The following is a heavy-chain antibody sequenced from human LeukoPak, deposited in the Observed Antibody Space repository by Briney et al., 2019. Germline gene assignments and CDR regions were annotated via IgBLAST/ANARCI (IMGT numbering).Heavy chain of an antibody. J-gene: IGHJ3*02. CDR2: ISAYNGNT. Sequence: ASVKVSCKASGYTFTSYGISWVRQAPGQGLEWMGWISAYNGNTNYAQKLQGRVTMTTDTSTSTAYMELRSLRSDDTAVYYCARDRRRLRYFDWYTGDAFDIWGQGTMVTVSS. V-gene: IGHV1-18*01. CDR1: GYTFTSYG. D-gene: IGHD3-9*01. CDR3: ARDRRRLRYFDWYTGDAFDI.